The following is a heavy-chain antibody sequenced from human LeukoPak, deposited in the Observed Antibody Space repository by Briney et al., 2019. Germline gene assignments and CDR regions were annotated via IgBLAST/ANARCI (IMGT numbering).Heavy chain of an antibody. CDR2: ISGSGGST. CDR1: GFTFSSYA. CDR3: AKGIGVLRYFDWLI. Sequence: HSGGSLRLSCAASGFTFSSYAMSWVRQAPGKGLEWVSAISGSGGSTYYADSVKGRFTISRDNSKNTLYLQMNSLRAEDTAVYYCAKGIGVLRYFDWLIWGQGTLVTVSS. D-gene: IGHD3-9*01. V-gene: IGHV3-23*01. J-gene: IGHJ4*02.